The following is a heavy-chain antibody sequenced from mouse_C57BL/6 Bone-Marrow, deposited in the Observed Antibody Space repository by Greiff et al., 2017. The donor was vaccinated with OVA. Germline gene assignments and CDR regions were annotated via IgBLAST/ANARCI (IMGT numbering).Heavy chain of an antibody. J-gene: IGHJ2*01. D-gene: IGHD1-1*01. Sequence: QVQLQQPGAELVKPGASVKLSCKASGYTFTSYWMQWVKQRPGQGLEWIGEIDPSDGYPNYHQKFKGKATLTVDTSSSTAYMQLSSLTSEDSAVYYCARYTTVVATDYFDYWGQGTTLTGSS. CDR2: IDPSDGYP. CDR1: GYTFTSYW. CDR3: ARYTTVVATDYFDY. V-gene: IGHV1-50*01.